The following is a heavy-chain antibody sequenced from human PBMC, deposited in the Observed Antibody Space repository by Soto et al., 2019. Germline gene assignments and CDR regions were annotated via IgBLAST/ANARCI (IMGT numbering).Heavy chain of an antibody. CDR3: ATTCSSTGCQTFNYYAMDV. CDR1: CYSFTRYW. Sequence: DSLKISWKCYCYSFTRYWINWVRQRPGKGVEWMGRIYPGDSYTAYGPSFQGRVTISVDKSTSTAYLQWGSLKASDTAKYYCATTCSSTGCQTFNYYAMDVWGQGTTVTVSS. J-gene: IGHJ6*02. D-gene: IGHD2-2*01. V-gene: IGHV5-10-1*01. CDR2: IYPGDSYT.